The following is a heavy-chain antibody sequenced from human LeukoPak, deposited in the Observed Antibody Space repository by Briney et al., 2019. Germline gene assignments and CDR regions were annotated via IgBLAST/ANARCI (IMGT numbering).Heavy chain of an antibody. CDR3: ATNSDPRFDF. CDR1: GFSFSDFW. D-gene: IGHD2-21*02. CDR2: INQDASDI. V-gene: IGHV3-7*01. Sequence: GGSLRLSCVASGFSFSDFWMTWVRQAPGKGLEWVANINQDASDIQYVDSLKGRFTISRDNSKNSVYLQMTSLRAEDTAVYYCATNSDPRFDFWGQGTLVTVSS. J-gene: IGHJ4*02.